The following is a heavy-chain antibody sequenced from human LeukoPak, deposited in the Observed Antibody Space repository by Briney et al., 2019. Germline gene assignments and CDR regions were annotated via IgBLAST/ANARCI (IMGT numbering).Heavy chain of an antibody. V-gene: IGHV3-13*01. Sequence: PGGSLRLSCAASGFTPSNYDMHWVRQTSGKGLEWVSGIGTAGDTYYPGSVKGRFTISRENSKNSVYLQMNSLSGGDTAVYYCARAGTYCSGDCSDDAFDLWGRGTMVTVSS. CDR2: IGTAGDT. J-gene: IGHJ3*01. D-gene: IGHD2-21*02. CDR3: ARAGTYCSGDCSDDAFDL. CDR1: GFTPSNYD.